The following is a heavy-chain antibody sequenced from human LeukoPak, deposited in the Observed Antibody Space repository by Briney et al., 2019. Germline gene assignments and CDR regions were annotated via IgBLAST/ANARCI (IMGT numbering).Heavy chain of an antibody. Sequence: SETLSLTCTVSGGSISSYYWSWIRQPPGKGLEWIGYIYYSGSNNYNPSLKSRVTISVDTSKNQFSLKLSSVTAADTAVYYCARLMVDTASFDYWGQGTLVTVSS. CDR3: ARLMVDTASFDY. J-gene: IGHJ4*02. V-gene: IGHV4-59*08. CDR2: IYYSGSN. CDR1: GGSISSYY. D-gene: IGHD5-18*01.